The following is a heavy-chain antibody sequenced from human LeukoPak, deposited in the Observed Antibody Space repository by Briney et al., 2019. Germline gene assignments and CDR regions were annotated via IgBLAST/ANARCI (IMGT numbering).Heavy chain of an antibody. CDR3: AKDVAYCGGDCPFDY. CDR1: GFTFSSYG. Sequence: GGSLRLSCAASGFTFSSYGMHWVRQAPGKGLEWVAVISYDRSNKYYADSVKGRFTISRDNSKNTLYLQMNSLRAEDTAVYYCAKDVAYCGGDCPFDYWGQGTLVTVSS. D-gene: IGHD2-21*02. CDR2: ISYDRSNK. J-gene: IGHJ4*02. V-gene: IGHV3-30*18.